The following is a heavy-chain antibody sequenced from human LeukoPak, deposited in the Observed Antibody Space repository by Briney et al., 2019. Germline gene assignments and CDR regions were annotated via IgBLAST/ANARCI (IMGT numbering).Heavy chain of an antibody. CDR2: MNPNSGNT. J-gene: IGHJ6*03. CDR3: ARDHGGTAMAYYYYYYMDV. CDR1: GYTYTSYD. Sequence: ASENLSCKASGYTYTSYDINWVRQVTGPGLEWLGWMNPNSGNTGYAQKFQGRVTMTRNTSISPAYMELSSLRSEDTAVYYCARDHGGTAMAYYYYYYMDVGGKGTTVIISS. V-gene: IGHV1-8*01. D-gene: IGHD5-18*01.